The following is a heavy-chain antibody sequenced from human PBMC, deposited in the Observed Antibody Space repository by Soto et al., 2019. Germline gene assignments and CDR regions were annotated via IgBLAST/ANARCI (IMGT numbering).Heavy chain of an antibody. CDR2: ISGSGGST. Sequence: GGSLRLSCAASGFTFSSYAMSWVRQAPGKGLEWVSAISGSGGSTYYADTVKGRFTISRDNSKNTLYLQMNSLRAEDTAVYYCAKDRSQSVPYNWFDPWGQGTLVTVSS. D-gene: IGHD6-19*01. V-gene: IGHV3-23*01. J-gene: IGHJ5*02. CDR1: GFTFSSYA. CDR3: AKDRSQSVPYNWFDP.